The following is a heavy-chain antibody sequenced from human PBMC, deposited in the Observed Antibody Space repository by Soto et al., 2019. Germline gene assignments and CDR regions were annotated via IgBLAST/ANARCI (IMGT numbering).Heavy chain of an antibody. CDR2: IYPSGMP. Sequence: SETLSLTCTVSGGSISNAAYSWSWIRQPPGKGLEWIGYIYPSGMPFYNPSLRSRVTISIDRSNDQFSLNLKSVTAADAAVYYCARDPKTSGGQHWAFNYFDSWGQGTLVTVSS. CDR1: GGSISNAAYS. J-gene: IGHJ4*02. CDR3: ARDPKTSGGQHWAFNYFDS. V-gene: IGHV4-30-2*01. D-gene: IGHD7-27*01.